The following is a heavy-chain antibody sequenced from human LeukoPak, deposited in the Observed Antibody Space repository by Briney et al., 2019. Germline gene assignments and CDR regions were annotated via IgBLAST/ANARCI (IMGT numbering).Heavy chain of an antibody. Sequence: ASVKVSCKASGGTFSSYAINWVRQATGQGLEWMGWMNPNSGNTGYAQKFQGRVTITRNTSISTAYMELSSLRSEDTAVYYCARGGPGYCSSTSCYTREFDYWGQGTLVTVSS. D-gene: IGHD2-2*02. J-gene: IGHJ4*02. CDR1: GGTFSSYA. CDR3: ARGGPGYCSSTSCYTREFDY. CDR2: MNPNSGNT. V-gene: IGHV1-8*03.